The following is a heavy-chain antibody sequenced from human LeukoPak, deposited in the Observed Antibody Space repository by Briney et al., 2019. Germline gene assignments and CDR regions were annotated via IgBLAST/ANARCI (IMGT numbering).Heavy chain of an antibody. CDR3: ALAPNSNWFDF. CDR2: IDYSGSS. D-gene: IGHD2-8*01. V-gene: IGHV4-59*08. CDR1: GDSISSFY. Sequence: SETPSLTCSVSGDSISSFYWNWIRQPPGKRLEWIGNIDYSGSSNYNPSLESRVTISIDTSRKQFFLKLDSVTAADTAVYYCALAPNSNWFDFWGQGTLVTVSS. J-gene: IGHJ5*01.